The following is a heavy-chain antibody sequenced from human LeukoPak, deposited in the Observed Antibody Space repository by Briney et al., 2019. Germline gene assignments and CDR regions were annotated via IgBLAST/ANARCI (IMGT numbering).Heavy chain of an antibody. D-gene: IGHD2-2*01. CDR1: GFTFSSYA. V-gene: IGHV3-30-3*01. CDR3: ARGRYQLPENYYYGMDV. Sequence: GGSLRLSFAASGFTFSSYAMHWVRQAPGKGLEWVAVISYDGSNKYYADSVKGRFTISRDNSKNTLYLQMNSLRAEDTAVYYCARGRYQLPENYYYGMDVWGQGTTVTVSS. J-gene: IGHJ6*02. CDR2: ISYDGSNK.